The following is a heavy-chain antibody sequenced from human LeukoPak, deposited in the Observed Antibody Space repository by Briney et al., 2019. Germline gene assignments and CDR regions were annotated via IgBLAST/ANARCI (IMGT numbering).Heavy chain of an antibody. CDR3: VRVSGSYGY. V-gene: IGHV3-64*01. J-gene: IGHJ4*02. D-gene: IGHD1-26*01. Sequence: PGGSLRLSCAASGFTFSSYAMHWVRQAPGKGLEYVSAISSNGGSTFYANSVKGRFTISRDTPKNTLYLQMGSLRADDMAVYYCVRVSGSYGYWGQGTLVTVSS. CDR1: GFTFSSYA. CDR2: ISSNGGST.